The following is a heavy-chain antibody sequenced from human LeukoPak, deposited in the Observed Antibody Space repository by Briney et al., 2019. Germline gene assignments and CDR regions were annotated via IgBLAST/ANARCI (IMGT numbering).Heavy chain of an antibody. CDR3: AMGRYSGSHRGLFDY. CDR1: GGTFSSYA. J-gene: IGHJ4*02. V-gene: IGHV1-69*05. CDR2: IIPIFGTA. Sequence: ASVKVSCKASGGTFSSYAISWVRQAPGQGLEWMGGIIPIFGTANYAQKFQGRVTMTRDTSISTAYMELSRLRSDDTAVYYCAMGRYSGSHRGLFDYWGQGTLVTVSS. D-gene: IGHD1-26*01.